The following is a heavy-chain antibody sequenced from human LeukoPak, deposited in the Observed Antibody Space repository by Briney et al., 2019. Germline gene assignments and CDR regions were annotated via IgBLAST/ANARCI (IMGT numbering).Heavy chain of an antibody. CDR2: IIPIFGTA. V-gene: IGHV1-69*13. D-gene: IGHD2-2*01. CDR1: GGTFSSYA. J-gene: IGHJ4*02. CDR3: ARGCSSTSCYHFDY. Sequence: SVKVSCKASGGTFSSYAISWVRQAPGQRLEWMGGIIPIFGTANYAQKFQGRVTITADESTSTAYMELSSLRSEDTAVYYCARGCSSTSCYHFDYWGQGTLVTVSS.